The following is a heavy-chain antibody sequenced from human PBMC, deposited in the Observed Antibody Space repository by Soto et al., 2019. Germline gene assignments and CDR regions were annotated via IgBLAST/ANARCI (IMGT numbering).Heavy chain of an antibody. V-gene: IGHV4-39*01. CDR3: ARHFGGFYGGGPFDY. J-gene: IGHJ4*02. CDR2: IYYSGST. Sequence: SETLSLTCTVSGGSISSTNYYWDWIRQPPGKGLEWIGSIYYSGSTFYSPSLKSRVTISVDTSKNQFSLKLSSVTAADTALYYCARHFGGFYGGGPFDYWGQGTLVTVSS. D-gene: IGHD3-16*01. CDR1: GGSISSTNYY.